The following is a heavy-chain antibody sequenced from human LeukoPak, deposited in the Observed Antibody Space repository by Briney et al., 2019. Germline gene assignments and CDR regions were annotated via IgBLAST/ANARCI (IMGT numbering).Heavy chain of an antibody. V-gene: IGHV3-48*03. Sequence: GVSLTLSCAASGFIFSSYEMNWVRHAPGKGLEWVSYITSGTTTYYTDSVKGRFTINRDNAKNSLYLQMNSLRAEDTAVYYCARVNWGLGALDVWGQGTMVTVSS. CDR3: ARVNWGLGALDV. CDR2: ITSGTTT. J-gene: IGHJ3*01. D-gene: IGHD7-27*01. CDR1: GFIFSSYE.